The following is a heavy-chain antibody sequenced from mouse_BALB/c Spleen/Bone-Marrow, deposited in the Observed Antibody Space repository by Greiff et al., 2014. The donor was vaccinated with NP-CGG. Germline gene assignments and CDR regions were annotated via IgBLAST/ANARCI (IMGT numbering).Heavy chain of an antibody. J-gene: IGHJ3*01. CDR1: GYTFTSYW. CDR2: INPSTGYT. Sequence: QVQLQQSGAELAKPGASVKMSCKASGYTFTSYWMHWVKQRPGQGLEWIGYINPSTGYTEHNQKFKDKATLTADKSSSTAYMQLSSLTSEDSAVYYCARSRDGYDSFAYWGQGTLVTVSA. CDR3: ARSRDGYDSFAY. V-gene: IGHV1-7*01. D-gene: IGHD2-2*01.